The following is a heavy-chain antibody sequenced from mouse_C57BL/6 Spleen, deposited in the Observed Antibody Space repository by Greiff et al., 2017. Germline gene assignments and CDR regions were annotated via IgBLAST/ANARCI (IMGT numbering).Heavy chain of an antibody. CDR2: IYPRSGNT. CDR3: ARHLYYGSNLSYYFDY. J-gene: IGHJ2*01. Sequence: QVQLQQSGAELARPGASVKLSCKASGYTFTSYGISWVKQRTGQGLEWIGEIYPRSGNTYSNEKFKGKATLTADKSSSTAYMELRSLTSEDSAVYFCARHLYYGSNLSYYFDYWGQGTTLTVSS. V-gene: IGHV1-81*01. D-gene: IGHD1-1*01. CDR1: GYTFTSYG.